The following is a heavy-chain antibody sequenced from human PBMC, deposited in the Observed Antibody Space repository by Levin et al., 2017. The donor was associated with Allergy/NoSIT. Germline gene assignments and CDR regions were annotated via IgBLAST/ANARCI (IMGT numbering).Heavy chain of an antibody. V-gene: IGHV3-9*01. CDR2: ISWSSGAI. D-gene: IGHD2-2*01. Sequence: PGGSLRLSCAASGFTYDDYAMHWVRQAPGKGLEWVSGISWSSGAIAYADSVKGRFTISRDNAKNSLYLQMNSLRAEDTALYYCVKDMRCSSTNCVGVYFDYWGQGTLVTVSS. CDR1: GFTYDDYA. CDR3: VKDMRCSSTNCVGVYFDY. J-gene: IGHJ4*02.